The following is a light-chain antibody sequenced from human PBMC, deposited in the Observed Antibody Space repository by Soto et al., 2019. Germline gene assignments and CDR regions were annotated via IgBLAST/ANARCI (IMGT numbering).Light chain of an antibody. CDR3: SSYTTCSTLLYL. V-gene: IGLV2-14*01. CDR2: EVS. J-gene: IGLJ1*01. Sequence: QSALTQPASVSGSPGQSITISCTGTSSDVGGYNSVSWYQQHPGKAPKLMIYEVSNRPSGVSNRFSGSKSGNTASLTISGLQAEDEAEYYGSSYTTCSTLLYLFGAGTKLTVL. CDR1: SSDVGGYNS.